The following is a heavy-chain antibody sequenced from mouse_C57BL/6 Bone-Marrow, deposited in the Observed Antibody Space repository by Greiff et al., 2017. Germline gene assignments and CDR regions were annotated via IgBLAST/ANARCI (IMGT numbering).Heavy chain of an antibody. CDR3: ARSDHL. CDR1: GYTFTSYW. V-gene: IGHV1-50*01. J-gene: IGHJ3*01. Sequence: QVQLQQPGAELVKPGASVKLSCKASGYTFTSYWMQWVKQRTGQSLEWIGEIDPSDSYTTYNQKFKGKATLTVDTSSSTAYMQLSSLTSEDSAVYCCARSDHLWGQGTLVTVSA. CDR2: IDPSDSYT.